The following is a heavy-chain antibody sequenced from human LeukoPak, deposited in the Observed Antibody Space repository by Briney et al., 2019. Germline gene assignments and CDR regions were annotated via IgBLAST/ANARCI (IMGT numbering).Heavy chain of an antibody. D-gene: IGHD3-22*01. CDR1: GYTFTGYY. V-gene: IGHV1-2*06. CDR3: ARGRNSVYSLNVVAPYYFDY. CDR2: INPNSGGT. J-gene: IGHJ4*02. Sequence: ASVKVSCKASGYTFTGYYMHWVRQAPGQGLEWMGRINPNSGGTNYAQKFQGRVTMTRDTSINTACMDLSRLRSDDTAVYYCARGRNSVYSLNVVAPYYFDYWGQGTLVTVSS.